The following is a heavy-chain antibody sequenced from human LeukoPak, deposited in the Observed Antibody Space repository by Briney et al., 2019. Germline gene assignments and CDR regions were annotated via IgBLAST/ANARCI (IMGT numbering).Heavy chain of an antibody. D-gene: IGHD2-21*01. CDR3: ANGDCGGDCQQPPPVDY. V-gene: IGHV3-30*02. CDR1: GFTFSSYG. Sequence: GGSLRLSCAASGFTFSSYGMHWVRQAPGKGLEWVAFIRYDGNNKYYADSVKGRFTISRDNSKNTLYLQMNSLRAEDTAVYYCANGDCGGDCQQPPPVDYWGQRTLVTVSS. CDR2: IRYDGNNK. J-gene: IGHJ4*02.